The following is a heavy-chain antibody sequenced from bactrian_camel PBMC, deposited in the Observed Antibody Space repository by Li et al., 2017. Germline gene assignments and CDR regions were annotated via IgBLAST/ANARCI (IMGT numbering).Heavy chain of an antibody. D-gene: IGHD4*01. V-gene: IGHV3S40*01. Sequence: VQLVESGGGSVAAGGSLRLSCAASTYTDSIDCMGWFRQLPGKEVEGVAAFYRRTGSTVYADSVKGRFTISKDTAKNVLYLQMNSLKSADTAMCYCAADLRAGGALARLTPAYKYQGQGTQVTVS. CDR1: TYTDSIDC. J-gene: IGHJ4*01. CDR2: FYRRTGST.